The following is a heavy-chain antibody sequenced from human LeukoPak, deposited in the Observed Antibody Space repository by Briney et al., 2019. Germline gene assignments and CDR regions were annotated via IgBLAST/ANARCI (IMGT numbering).Heavy chain of an antibody. CDR2: IYPGDSDT. J-gene: IGHJ1*01. Sequence: GESLKISCKGSGYSFTSYWIGWVRQLPGKGLEWMGIIYPGDSDTRYSPSFQGQVTISADKSISTAYLQWGSLKASDTAMYYCARYQSGSYYPEYFQHWGQGTLVTVSS. V-gene: IGHV5-51*01. CDR3: ARYQSGSYYPEYFQH. CDR1: GYSFTSYW. D-gene: IGHD1-26*01.